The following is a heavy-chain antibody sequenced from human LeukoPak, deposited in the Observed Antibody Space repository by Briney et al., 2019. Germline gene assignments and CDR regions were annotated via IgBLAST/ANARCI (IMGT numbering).Heavy chain of an antibody. CDR1: GFTFDDYA. CDR2: ISWNSGRI. V-gene: IGHV3-9*01. Sequence: GGSLRLSCAASGFTFDDYAMHWVRQAPGKGLEWVSGISWNSGRIGYADSVQGRFTISRDNAKISLYLQLHSLRAEDTALYYCARGKYDSSGYPLLGFDYWGQGTLVTVSS. CDR3: ARGKYDSSGYPLLGFDY. J-gene: IGHJ4*02. D-gene: IGHD3-22*01.